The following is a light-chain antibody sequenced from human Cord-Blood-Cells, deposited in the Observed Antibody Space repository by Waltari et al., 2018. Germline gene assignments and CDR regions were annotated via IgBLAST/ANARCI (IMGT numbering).Light chain of an antibody. CDR3: QQSYSTPYS. CDR1: QSISSY. Sequence: DIQMTQPPSSLSPSVADRDTITSRASQSISSYLNLYHQKTGKAPKLLIYSASSLQSRVPSRFSGSGSGTYFTLTISSLQPEDFATYYCQQSYSTPYSFGQGTKLEIK. V-gene: IGKV1-39*01. J-gene: IGKJ2*03. CDR2: SAS.